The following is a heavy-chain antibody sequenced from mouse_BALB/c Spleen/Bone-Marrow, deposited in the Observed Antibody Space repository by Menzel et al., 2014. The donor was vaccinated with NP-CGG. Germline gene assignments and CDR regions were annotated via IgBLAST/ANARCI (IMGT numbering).Heavy chain of an antibody. D-gene: IGHD2-2*01. CDR3: AKWLPGAMDY. V-gene: IGHV14-3*02. CDR2: IDPANGNT. CDR1: GFNIKDTY. Sequence: VQLKESGAELVKPGASVKLSCTASGFNIKDTYMRWVKQRPEQGLEWIGRIDPANGNTKYDPKFQGKATITADTSSNTAHLQLSSLTSEDSAVYYCAKWLPGAMDYWGQGTSVTVSS. J-gene: IGHJ4*01.